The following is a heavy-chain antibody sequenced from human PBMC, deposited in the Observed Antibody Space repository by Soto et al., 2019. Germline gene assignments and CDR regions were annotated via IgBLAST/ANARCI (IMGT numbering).Heavy chain of an antibody. CDR1: AGSSSSSSYY. Sequence: QLQLQESGPGLVRPSATLSLAGPVSAGSSSSSSYYWGWIRRPPGKGLEWIGRSYSSGSTYYNPPYQRRVTIPVDTSKNQLPLNVSSVPAAVQAVYYCAIMGVLRFLEGGDDLGYGRRGTLVTVSS. CDR2: SYSSGST. CDR3: AIMGVLRFLEGGDDLGY. V-gene: IGHV4-39*01. J-gene: IGHJ4*02. D-gene: IGHD3-3*01.